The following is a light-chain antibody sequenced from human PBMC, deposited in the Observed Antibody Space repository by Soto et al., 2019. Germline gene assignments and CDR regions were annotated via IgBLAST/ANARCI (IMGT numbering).Light chain of an antibody. CDR2: AAS. Sequence: DIKMTQSPSALSASVGDRVTITCRASQSIARYLNWYHQKPGKAPELLIYAASSLQGGVPSRFSASGFGTEFTLTISGLQPDDFATYYCQEYTTSCTWTFGPGTKVDIK. CDR3: QEYTTSCTWT. CDR1: QSIARY. V-gene: IGKV1-39*02. J-gene: IGKJ1*01.